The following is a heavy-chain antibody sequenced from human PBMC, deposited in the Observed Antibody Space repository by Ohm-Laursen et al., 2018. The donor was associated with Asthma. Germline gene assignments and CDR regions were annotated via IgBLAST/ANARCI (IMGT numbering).Heavy chain of an antibody. CDR1: GFTFRSYA. V-gene: IGHV3-30-3*01. CDR3: AKDRTVVVPAAGFDYYYYGMDV. Sequence: SLRLSCTASGFTFRSYAMHWVRQAPGKGLEWVAVGGSYYDGGLKYYADSVNGRFTVSRDDSKNTLYLQMNSLRPDDTAVYYCAKDRTVVVPAAGFDYYYYGMDVWGQGTTVTVSS. J-gene: IGHJ6*02. CDR2: GGSYYDGGLK. D-gene: IGHD2-2*01.